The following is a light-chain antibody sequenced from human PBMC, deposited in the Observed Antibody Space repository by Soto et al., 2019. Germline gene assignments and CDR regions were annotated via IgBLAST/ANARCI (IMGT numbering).Light chain of an antibody. CDR3: QQSGTSPPVA. CDR2: DAS. J-gene: IGKJ4*01. V-gene: IGKV3-20*01. Sequence: EFVLTQSPGTLSLSPGERATLSCRASQTVRNNYLAWYQQKPGQAPRLLIYDASSRATGIPDRFSGGGSGTDFTLTISRLEPEDFAVYYCQQSGTSPPVAFGGGTKVDIK. CDR1: QTVRNNY.